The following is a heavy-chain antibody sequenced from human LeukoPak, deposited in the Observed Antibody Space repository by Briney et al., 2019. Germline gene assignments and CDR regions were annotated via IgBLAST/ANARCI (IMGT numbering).Heavy chain of an antibody. J-gene: IGHJ3*02. CDR3: ARSHTYYYDSSVPGAFDI. CDR2: ISSSSSCI. V-gene: IGHV3-21*01. CDR1: GFTFSSYE. D-gene: IGHD3-22*01. Sequence: KSGGSLRLSCAASGFTFSSYEMNWVRQAPGKGLEWVSSISSSSSCIYYADSVKGRFTTSRYNAKNSLYLQMNSLRADDTAVYYCARSHTYYYDSSVPGAFDIWGQGTMVTVSS.